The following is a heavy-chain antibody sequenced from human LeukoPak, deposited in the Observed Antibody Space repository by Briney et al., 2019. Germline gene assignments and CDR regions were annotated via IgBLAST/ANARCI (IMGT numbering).Heavy chain of an antibody. J-gene: IGHJ4*02. CDR3: ARDFGSTAAGIFDY. CDR2: ISSSSSYI. D-gene: IGHD6-13*01. CDR1: GFTFSSYS. V-gene: IGHV3-21*01. Sequence: GGSLRLSCAASGFTFSSYSMNWVRQAPGKGLEWVSSISSSSSYIYYADSVNGRFTISRDNAKNSLYLQMNSLRAEDTAVYYCARDFGSTAAGIFDYWGQGTLVTVSS.